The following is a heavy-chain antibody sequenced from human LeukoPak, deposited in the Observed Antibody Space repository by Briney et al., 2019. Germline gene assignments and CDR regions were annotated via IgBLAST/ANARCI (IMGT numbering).Heavy chain of an antibody. CDR1: GFTFSSYE. CDR2: ISSIGSNI. V-gene: IGHV3-48*03. J-gene: IGHJ6*04. Sequence: GGSLRLSCAAAGFTFSSYEMNWVRQAPGKGLGWVSYISSIGSNIYYADSVKGRFTISSENAKTSLYLQMNSLRAEDTAVYYCAGLGITMIGGVWGKGTTVTISS. CDR3: AGLGITMIGGV. D-gene: IGHD3-10*02.